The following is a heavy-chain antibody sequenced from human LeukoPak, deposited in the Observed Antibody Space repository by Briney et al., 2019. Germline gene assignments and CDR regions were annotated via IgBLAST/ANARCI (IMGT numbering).Heavy chain of an antibody. D-gene: IGHD2-2*01. CDR2: IYYTGST. J-gene: IGHJ3*02. CDR3: ARLYHAFDI. V-gene: IGHV4-59*08. Sequence: SETLSLTCTVSGDSISGYYWSWIRQPPGKGLEWIGYIYYTGSTNQNPSLKSRVTISVDTSKSQFSLKLSSVTAADTAVYYCARLYHAFDIWGQGTMVTVSS. CDR1: GDSISGYY.